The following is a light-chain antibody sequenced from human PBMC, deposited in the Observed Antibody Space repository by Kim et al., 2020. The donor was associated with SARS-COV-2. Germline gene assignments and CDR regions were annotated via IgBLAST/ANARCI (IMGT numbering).Light chain of an antibody. CDR1: QSVSSG. CDR2: ETS. J-gene: IGKJ1*01. Sequence: EIVLTQSPATLALSPGESATLSCRASQSVSSGLAWYQQKPGQAPRLLIYETSKRVIGIPARFSGSGSGTDFTLTISSLEPEDFAVYYCQQRSNWPRRTFGQGTKLEI. V-gene: IGKV3-11*01. CDR3: QQRSNWPRRT.